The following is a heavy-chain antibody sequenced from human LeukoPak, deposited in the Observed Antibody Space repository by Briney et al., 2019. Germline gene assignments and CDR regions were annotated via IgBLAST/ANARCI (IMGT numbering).Heavy chain of an antibody. Sequence: GGSLRLSCAASGFTFSSYGMHWVRQAPGKGLEGVAFIRYDGSNKYYADSVKGRFTISRDNSKNTLYLQMNSLRAEDTAVYYCAPLMAQWLVQDYWGQGTLVTVSS. CDR1: GFTFSSYG. V-gene: IGHV3-30*02. J-gene: IGHJ4*02. CDR2: IRYDGSNK. CDR3: APLMAQWLVQDY. D-gene: IGHD6-19*01.